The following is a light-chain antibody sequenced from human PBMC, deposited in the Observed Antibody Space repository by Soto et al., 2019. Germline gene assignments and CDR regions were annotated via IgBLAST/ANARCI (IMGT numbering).Light chain of an antibody. CDR3: QQRSSWPLT. V-gene: IGKV3-11*01. CDR1: PSVSSY. Sequence: EIVLTQFPATLSLSPGERATLSCRASPSVSSYLAWYQQKRGQAPRLLIYDSSNRATGIPARFSGSGSGTDFSLTISSLEPEDFAVYYCQQRSSWPLTFGGGTKVEIK. J-gene: IGKJ4*01. CDR2: DSS.